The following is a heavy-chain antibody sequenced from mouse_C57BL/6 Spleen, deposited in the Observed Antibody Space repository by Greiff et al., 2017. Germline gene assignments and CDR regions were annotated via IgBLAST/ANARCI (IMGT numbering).Heavy chain of an antibody. CDR3: AREVDDYDRYYFDY. J-gene: IGHJ2*01. CDR1: GFTFSSYA. D-gene: IGHD2-4*01. Sequence: EVQGVESGGGLVKPGGSLKLSCAASGFTFSSYAMSWVRQTPEKRLEWVATISDGGSYTYYPDNVKGRFTISRDNAKNNLYLQMSHLKSEDTAMYYCAREVDDYDRYYFDYWGQGTTLTVSS. CDR2: ISDGGSYT. V-gene: IGHV5-4*01.